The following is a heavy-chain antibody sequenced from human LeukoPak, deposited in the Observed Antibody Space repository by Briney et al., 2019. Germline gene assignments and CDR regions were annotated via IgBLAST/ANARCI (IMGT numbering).Heavy chain of an antibody. CDR3: ARDSIRFGVVIAFFDF. D-gene: IGHD3-3*01. V-gene: IGHV4-59*12. CDR1: GGSISSYY. CDR2: FYYSGST. Sequence: PSETLSLTCSVSGGSISSYYWSWIRQPPAKGLERIGYFYYSGSTNYNPSLKSRVTISVDTSKNQFSLHLDSVTPEDTAVYFCARDSIRFGVVIAFFDFWGHGTLVTVSS. J-gene: IGHJ4*01.